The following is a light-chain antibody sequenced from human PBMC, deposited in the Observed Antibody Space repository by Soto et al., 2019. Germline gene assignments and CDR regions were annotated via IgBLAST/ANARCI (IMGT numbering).Light chain of an antibody. CDR2: TTS. J-gene: IGKJ4*01. CDR1: QGIRND. Sequence: DIQMTQSPSSLSASVGDRVTITCRASQGIRNDLGWYQQKPGKAPKRLIYTTSTLESGVPSRFSGSGSGLEFTPPISTLHPKDFETFFYLKQNPSPLSFGGGTKVDIK. V-gene: IGKV1-17*01. CDR3: LKQNPSPLS.